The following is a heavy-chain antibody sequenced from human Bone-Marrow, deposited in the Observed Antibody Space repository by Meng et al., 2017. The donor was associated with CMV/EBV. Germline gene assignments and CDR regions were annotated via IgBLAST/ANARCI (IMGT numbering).Heavy chain of an antibody. J-gene: IGHJ5*02. V-gene: IGHV4-39*01. CDR1: GGSISRNSYY. CDR2: IYYSGTT. Sequence: SETLSLTCTVSGGSISRNSYYWGWVRQPPGKGLEWIGSIYYSGTTYYNPSLKSRVTISVDTSKNQFSLKLSSVTAADTAVYYCARRYCITTSCYILEWFDPWGQGTRVTGSS. CDR3: ARRYCITTSCYILEWFDP. D-gene: IGHD2-2*02.